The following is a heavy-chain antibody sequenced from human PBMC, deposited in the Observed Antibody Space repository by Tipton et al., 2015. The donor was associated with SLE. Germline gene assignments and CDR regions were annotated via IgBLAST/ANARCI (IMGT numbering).Heavy chain of an antibody. V-gene: IGHV3-48*03. CDR3: AGEGRLGVDAFEI. CDR2: ISSSGSTI. CDR1: GFTFSSYE. D-gene: IGHD3-10*01. Sequence: SLRLSCAASGFTFSSYEMNWVRQAPGKGLEWVSYISSSGSTIYYADSVKGRFTISRDNAKNSLYLQMNSLRAEDTAVYYCAGEGRLGVDAFEIWGQGTMVTVSS. J-gene: IGHJ3*02.